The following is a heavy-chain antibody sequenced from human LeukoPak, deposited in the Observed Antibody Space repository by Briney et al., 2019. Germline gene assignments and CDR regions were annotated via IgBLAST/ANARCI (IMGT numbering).Heavy chain of an antibody. Sequence: PSETLSLTCTVSGGSISGYYWSWIRQPPGKGLEWIGYISYSGTTNYNPSLKSRVTISEDTSKNHFSLRLSSVTAADTAVYYCSRHAKTYYGSGSYSTNFDYWGQGTLVTVSS. J-gene: IGHJ4*02. CDR2: ISYSGTT. CDR1: GGSISGYY. D-gene: IGHD3-10*01. CDR3: SRHAKTYYGSGSYSTNFDY. V-gene: IGHV4-59*08.